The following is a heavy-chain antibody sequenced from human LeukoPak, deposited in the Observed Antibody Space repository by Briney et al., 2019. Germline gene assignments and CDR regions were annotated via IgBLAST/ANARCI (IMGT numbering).Heavy chain of an antibody. D-gene: IGHD6-6*01. CDR3: ARVGGYSSSSGSGY. CDR1: GYTFTSYD. V-gene: IGHV1-8*01. Sequence: ASVTVSCKASGYTFTSYDINWVRQATGQGLEWMGWMNPNSGNTGYAQKFQGRVTMTRNTSISTAYMELSSLRSDDTAVYYCARVGGYSSSSGSGYWGQGTLVTVSS. J-gene: IGHJ4*02. CDR2: MNPNSGNT.